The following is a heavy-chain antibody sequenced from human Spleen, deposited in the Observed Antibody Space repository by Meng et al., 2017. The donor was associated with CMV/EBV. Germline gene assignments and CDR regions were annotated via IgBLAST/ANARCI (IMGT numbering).Heavy chain of an antibody. J-gene: IGHJ4*02. D-gene: IGHD5-24*01. Sequence: CTVSGGSISNSNYYWGWIRQPPGKGLEWIGSIYYSGRTYYNPSLKSRVTISVDTSKNQFSLKLTSVTAADTAVYYCARGGSDGYYFDYWGQGTLVTVSS. CDR3: ARGGSDGYYFDY. CDR1: GGSISNSNYY. CDR2: IYYSGRT. V-gene: IGHV4-39*07.